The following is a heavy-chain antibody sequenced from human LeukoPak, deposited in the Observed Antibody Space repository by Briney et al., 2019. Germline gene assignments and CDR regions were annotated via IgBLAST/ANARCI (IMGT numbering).Heavy chain of an antibody. Sequence: ASVKVSCKASGYTFTSYYMHWVRQAPGQGLEWMGIINPSGGSTSYAQKFQGRVTMTRDMSTSTVYMELSSLRSEDTAVYYCARDLGATYYDLPGDDYWGQGTLVTVSS. J-gene: IGHJ4*02. CDR2: INPSGGST. D-gene: IGHD3-3*01. V-gene: IGHV1-46*01. CDR3: ARDLGATYYDLPGDDY. CDR1: GYTFTSYY.